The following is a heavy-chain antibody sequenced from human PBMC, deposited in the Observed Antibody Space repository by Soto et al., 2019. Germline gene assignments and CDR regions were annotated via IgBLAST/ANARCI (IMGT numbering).Heavy chain of an antibody. D-gene: IGHD6-13*01. CDR3: ARDHIALDY. CDR2: IWYDGSNK. Sequence: GGSLRLSCAASGFTFSSYGMHWVRQAPDKGLEWVAVIWYDGSNKYYADSVKGRFTISRDNSKKTVYLQMNSLRAEDTAVYYCARDHIALDYWGQGTQVTVSS. J-gene: IGHJ4*02. CDR1: GFTFSSYG. V-gene: IGHV3-33*01.